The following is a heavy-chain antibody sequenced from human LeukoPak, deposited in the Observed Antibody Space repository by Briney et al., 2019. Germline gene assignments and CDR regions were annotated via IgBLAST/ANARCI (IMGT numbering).Heavy chain of an antibody. J-gene: IGHJ4*02. CDR3: ARIVGATGDFDY. CDR2: IIPIFGTA. CDR1: GGTFSSYA. V-gene: IGHV1-69*05. Sequence: ASVKVSCKASGGTFSSYAISWVRQAPGQGLEWMGRIIPIFGTANYAQKFQGRVTITTDGSTSTAYMELSSLRSEDTAVYYCARIVGATGDFDYWGQGTLVTVSS. D-gene: IGHD1-26*01.